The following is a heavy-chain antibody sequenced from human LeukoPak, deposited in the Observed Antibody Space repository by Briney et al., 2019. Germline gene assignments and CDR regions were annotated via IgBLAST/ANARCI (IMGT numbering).Heavy chain of an antibody. V-gene: IGHV1-2*02. CDR3: ARKGGDYYYYYMDV. CDR1: GYTFTGYY. D-gene: IGHD1-26*01. J-gene: IGHJ6*03. Sequence: ASVKVSCKASGYTFTGYYMHWVRQAPGQGLEWMGWINPNSGGTNYAQKFQGRVTMTRDTSISTAYMELSRLRSDDTAMYYCARKGGDYYYYYMDVWGKGTTVTVSS. CDR2: INPNSGGT.